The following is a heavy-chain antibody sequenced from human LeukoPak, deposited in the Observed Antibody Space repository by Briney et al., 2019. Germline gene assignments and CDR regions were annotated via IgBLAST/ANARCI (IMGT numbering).Heavy chain of an antibody. Sequence: GGSLRLSCAASGFTFSSYGMHWVRQAPGKGLGWVAVISYDGSNKYYADSVKGRFTISRDNSKNTLYLQMNSLRAEDTAVYYCAREYYDILTGYYSLSYYYGMDVWGQGTTVTVSS. CDR1: GFTFSSYG. CDR3: AREYYDILTGYYSLSYYYGMDV. D-gene: IGHD3-9*01. CDR2: ISYDGSNK. J-gene: IGHJ6*02. V-gene: IGHV3-30*03.